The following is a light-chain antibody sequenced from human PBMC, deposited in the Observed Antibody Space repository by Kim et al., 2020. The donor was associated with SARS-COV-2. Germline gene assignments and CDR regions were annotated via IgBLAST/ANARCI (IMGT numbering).Light chain of an antibody. V-gene: IGKV3-15*01. CDR3: QQYNNWPYT. CDR1: QSVARN. CDR2: AAS. J-gene: IGKJ2*01. Sequence: EVVMTQSPATLSMSPGESATLSCRASQSVARNFAWFQKKPGQAPRRLIYAASTRATGIPARFSGSGSGTDFTLTISSLQSEDFAVYYCQQYNNWPYTFGQGTKLEIK.